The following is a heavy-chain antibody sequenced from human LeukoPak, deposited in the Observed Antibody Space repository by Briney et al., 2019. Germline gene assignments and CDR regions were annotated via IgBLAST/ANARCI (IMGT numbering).Heavy chain of an antibody. CDR1: GGSLSNYY. Sequence: SETLSLTCTVSGGSLSNYYWSWIRQPPGKGLEWIGYISYSGSTNYNPSLKSRVTISVDTSKNQFSLKLTSVTTADTAVYYCARDRVPTHFYDSSGASYCLDVWGQGTTVTVSS. J-gene: IGHJ6*02. V-gene: IGHV4-59*01. D-gene: IGHD3-22*01. CDR2: ISYSGST. CDR3: ARDRVPTHFYDSSGASYCLDV.